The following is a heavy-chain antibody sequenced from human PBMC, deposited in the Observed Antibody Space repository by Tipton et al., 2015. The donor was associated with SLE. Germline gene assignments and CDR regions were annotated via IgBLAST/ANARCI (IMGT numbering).Heavy chain of an antibody. CDR3: ARMDDTFLDY. Sequence: TLSLTRAVSGGSITSSSYYWGWIRQPPGKGLEWIGYIYYTGSANYNPSLESRVTISVDTSKNQFSLRLSSVTAADTAVYYCARMDDTFLDYWGQGTLVTVSS. CDR2: IYYTGSA. CDR1: GGSITSSSYY. J-gene: IGHJ4*02. V-gene: IGHV4-61*05. D-gene: IGHD3-22*01.